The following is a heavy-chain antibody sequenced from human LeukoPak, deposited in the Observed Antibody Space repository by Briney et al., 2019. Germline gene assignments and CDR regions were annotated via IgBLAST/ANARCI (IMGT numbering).Heavy chain of an antibody. CDR2: IYYSGNT. J-gene: IGHJ4*02. V-gene: IGHV4-59*01. CDR1: GASITNYY. D-gene: IGHD1-26*01. Sequence: PSETLSLTCSVSGASITNYYWSWIRKAPRKGLEWIGYIYYSGNTNTYNPSLKSRATISLYTSRKYFSLELRSVTAADTAVYYCARGGSYGAYLDYWGQGTLVIMSS. CDR3: ARGGSYGAYLDY.